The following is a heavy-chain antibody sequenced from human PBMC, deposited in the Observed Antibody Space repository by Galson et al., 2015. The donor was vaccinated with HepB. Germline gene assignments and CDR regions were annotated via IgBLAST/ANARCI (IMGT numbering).Heavy chain of an antibody. V-gene: IGHV1-18*01. CDR3: ARDVRVGDVLTE. D-gene: IGHD3-9*01. J-gene: IGHJ4*02. CDR1: GYTFTHFA. Sequence: SVKVSCKASGYTFTHFAISWVRQAPGQGLEWMGWNSGYNGNTKYAQKFHGRVTMTTDTSTTTAYMELRSLRSDDTSVYYCARDVRVGDVLTEWGQGTLVTVSS. CDR2: NSGYNGNT.